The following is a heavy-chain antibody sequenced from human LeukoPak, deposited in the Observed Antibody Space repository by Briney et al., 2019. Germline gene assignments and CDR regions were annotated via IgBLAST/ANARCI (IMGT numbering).Heavy chain of an antibody. Sequence: ASVKVSCKASVYTFTSYYMHWVRQAPGQGLEWVAMINPNPSGGSTSYAQKFQGRVTMTRDMSTSTVYMEVSSLRSEDTAVYYCARSPTGSGSYYGLDYWGQGTLVTVSS. CDR3: ARSPTGSGSYYGLDY. CDR2: INPNPSGGST. CDR1: VYTFTSYY. V-gene: IGHV1-46*01. D-gene: IGHD1-26*01. J-gene: IGHJ4*02.